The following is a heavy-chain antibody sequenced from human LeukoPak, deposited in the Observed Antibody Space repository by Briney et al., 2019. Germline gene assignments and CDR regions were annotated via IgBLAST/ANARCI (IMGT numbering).Heavy chain of an antibody. CDR3: AATFRGFIAARPNWFDP. CDR1: GGSISSSNW. D-gene: IGHD6-6*01. CDR2: IYYSGST. V-gene: IGHV4-39*01. J-gene: IGHJ5*02. Sequence: SETLSLTCAVSGGSISSSNWWSWVRQPPGKGLEWIGSIYYSGSTYYNPSLKSRVTISVDTSKNQFSLKLSSVTAADTAVYYCAATFRGFIAARPNWFDPWGQGTLVTVSS.